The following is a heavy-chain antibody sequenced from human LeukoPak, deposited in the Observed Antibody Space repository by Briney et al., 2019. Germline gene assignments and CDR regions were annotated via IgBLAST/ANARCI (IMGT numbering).Heavy chain of an antibody. Sequence: SETLSLTCSVSGGSISNYFWTWIRQPPGKGLEWIGYIYSSGSTYYNPSLKSRLTISVDASKNQFSLKLSSVTAADTAVYYCVRRSDGYIDNWGQGTLLTASS. J-gene: IGHJ4*02. V-gene: IGHV4-59*08. D-gene: IGHD1-26*01. CDR2: IYSSGST. CDR1: GGSISNYF. CDR3: VRRSDGYIDN.